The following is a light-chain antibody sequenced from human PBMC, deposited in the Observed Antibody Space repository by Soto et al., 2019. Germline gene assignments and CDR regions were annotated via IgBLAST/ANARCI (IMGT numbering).Light chain of an antibody. J-gene: IGLJ2*01. Sequence: QSALTQPASVSGSPGQSITISCTGTSRDVGGYNYVSWHQQHPGKAPKVIITEVSNRPSGVSNRFSGSKSDNTASLTISGLQAEDEADYYCSSYISSSTFVVFGGGTKLTVL. CDR1: SRDVGGYNY. CDR2: EVS. CDR3: SSYISSSTFVV. V-gene: IGLV2-14*01.